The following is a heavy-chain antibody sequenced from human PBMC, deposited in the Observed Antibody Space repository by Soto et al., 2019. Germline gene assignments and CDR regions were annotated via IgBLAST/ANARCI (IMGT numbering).Heavy chain of an antibody. J-gene: IGHJ5*02. D-gene: IGHD1-26*01. CDR3: ARDPNGGRYGYGFDP. CDR2: ISSSSSYI. Sequence: GGSLRLSCAASGFTFSSYSMNWVRQAPGKGLEWVSSISSSSSYIYYADSVKGRFTISRDNAKNSLYLQMNSLRAEDTAVYYCARDPNGGRYGYGFDPGAQGIRVPVS. CDR1: GFTFSSYS. V-gene: IGHV3-21*01.